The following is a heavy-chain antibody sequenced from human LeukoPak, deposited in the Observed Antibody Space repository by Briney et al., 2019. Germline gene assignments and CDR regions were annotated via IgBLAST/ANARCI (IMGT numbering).Heavy chain of an antibody. CDR1: GGSFSGYY. CDR2: INHSGST. J-gene: IGHJ3*01. V-gene: IGHV4-34*01. D-gene: IGHD1-1*01. CDR3: ARGARYSDAFDL. Sequence: SETLSLTCAVYGGSFSGYYWSWIRQPPGKGLEWIGEINHSGSTNYNPSLKSRVTISVDTSKNQFSLKLSSVTAADTAVYYCARGARYSDAFDLWGQGTMVTVSS.